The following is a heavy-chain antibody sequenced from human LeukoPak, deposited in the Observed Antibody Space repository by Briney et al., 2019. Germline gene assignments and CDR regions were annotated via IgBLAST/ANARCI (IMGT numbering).Heavy chain of an antibody. J-gene: IGHJ4*02. CDR1: GGSVSSSSYY. Sequence: PSETLSLTCTVSGGSVSSSSYYWGWIRQPPMKGLEWIGSIYYSGSTEYNLSLKSRVTISVDTSRNQFSLKLSSVTAADTAVYYCARGRPNYYDSSGYYYYWGQGTLVTVSS. V-gene: IGHV4-39*01. CDR2: IYYSGST. CDR3: ARGRPNYYDSSGYYYY. D-gene: IGHD3-22*01.